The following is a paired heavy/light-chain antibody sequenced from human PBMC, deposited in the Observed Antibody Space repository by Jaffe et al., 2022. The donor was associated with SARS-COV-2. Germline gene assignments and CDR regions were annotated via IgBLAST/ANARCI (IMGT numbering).Light chain of an antibody. CDR1: QGISNY. Sequence: DIQMTQSPSSLSASVGDRVTITCRASQGISNYVAWFQRKPGKAPKSLIYAASSLQSGVPSRFSGSGSGTDFTLSISSLQPEDFATYYCQQYNTYPITFGQGTRLEIK. CDR3: QQYNTYPIT. J-gene: IGKJ5*01. V-gene: IGKV1-16*01. CDR2: AAS.
Heavy chain of an antibody. CDR2: INPNGGST. CDR3: GRDRGRSGGQIDY. CDR1: GYNFITYY. J-gene: IGHJ4*02. V-gene: IGHV1-46*01. D-gene: IGHD6-19*01. Sequence: QVQLVQSGAEVKKPGASVKVSCKASGYNFITYYIQWVRQAPGQGLEWMGIINPNGGSTTYAQKFQGRVTVTSDKSTSTVYMELSSLRSDDTAVYYCGRDRGRSGGQIDYWGQGTLVIVSS.